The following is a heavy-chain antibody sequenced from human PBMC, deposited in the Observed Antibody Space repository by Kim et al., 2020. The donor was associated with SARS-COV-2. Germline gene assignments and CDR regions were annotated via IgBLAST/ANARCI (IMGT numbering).Heavy chain of an antibody. D-gene: IGHD3-22*01. Sequence: SETLSLTCTVSGGSISSGGYYWSWIRQHPGKGLEWIGYIYYSGTTYYNPSLKSRVSISVDTSKNQFSLKLSSVTAADTAVYYCAREYYYDSGGYYVHSTTDAFDIWGQGTMVTVSS. CDR1: GGSISSGGYY. J-gene: IGHJ3*02. CDR3: AREYYYDSGGYYVHSTTDAFDI. CDR2: IYYSGTT. V-gene: IGHV4-31*03.